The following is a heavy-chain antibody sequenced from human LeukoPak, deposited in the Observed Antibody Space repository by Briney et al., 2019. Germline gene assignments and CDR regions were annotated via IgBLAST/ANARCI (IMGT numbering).Heavy chain of an antibody. CDR1: GGSISSSSYY. CDR2: IYYSGST. CDR3: ARSLWFPNWFDP. J-gene: IGHJ5*02. Sequence: SETLSLTCTVSGGSISSSSYYWGWIRQPPGKGLEWIGSIYYSGSTYYNPSLKSRVTISVDTSKNQFSLKLSSVTAADTAVYYCARSLWFPNWFDPWGQGTLVTVSS. V-gene: IGHV4-39*07. D-gene: IGHD3-10*01.